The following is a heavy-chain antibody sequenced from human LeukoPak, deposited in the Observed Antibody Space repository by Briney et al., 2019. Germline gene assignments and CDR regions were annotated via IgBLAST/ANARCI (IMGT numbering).Heavy chain of an antibody. CDR3: AKGVYSSGWYLFDY. J-gene: IGHJ4*02. V-gene: IGHV3-9*01. Sequence: GRSLRLSCAASGFTFDDYAMHWVRQAPGKGQEWVSGISWNSGSIGYADSVKGRFTISRDNAKNSLYLQMNSLRAEDTALYYCAKGVYSSGWYLFDYWGQGTLVTVSS. CDR1: GFTFDDYA. D-gene: IGHD6-19*01. CDR2: ISWNSGSI.